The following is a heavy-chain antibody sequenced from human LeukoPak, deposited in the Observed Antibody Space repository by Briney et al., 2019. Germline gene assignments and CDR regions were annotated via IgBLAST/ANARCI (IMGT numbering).Heavy chain of an antibody. J-gene: IGHJ3*02. CDR1: GYTFTSYG. D-gene: IGHD3-3*01. Sequence: ASVKVSCKASGYTFTSYGISWVRQAPGQGLEGMGWISAYNGNTNYAQKLQGRVTMTTDTSTSTAYLELRSLRSDDTAVYYCARALYDFWSGYFLMGHDAFDIWGQGTMVTVSS. V-gene: IGHV1-18*01. CDR3: ARALYDFWSGYFLMGHDAFDI. CDR2: ISAYNGNT.